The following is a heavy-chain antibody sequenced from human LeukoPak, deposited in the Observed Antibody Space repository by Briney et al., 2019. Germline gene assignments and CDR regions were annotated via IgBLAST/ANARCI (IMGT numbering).Heavy chain of an antibody. V-gene: IGHV3-21*01. Sequence: GGSLRLSCAASGFTFSSYSMNWVRQAPGKGLEWVSSIITSSSYIYYADSVKGRFTISRDNAKNSLYLQVNSLRAEDTAVYYCARGASYYYYYMDVWGKGTTITVSS. CDR1: GFTFSSYS. CDR3: ARGASYYYYYMDV. CDR2: IITSSSYI. J-gene: IGHJ6*03.